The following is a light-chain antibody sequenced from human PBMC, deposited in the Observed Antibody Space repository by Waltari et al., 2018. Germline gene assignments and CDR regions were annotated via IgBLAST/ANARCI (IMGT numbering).Light chain of an antibody. CDR1: DSDVGAYDF. V-gene: IGLV2-14*01. CDR2: EVS. CDR3: SSYTTSSAPGV. J-gene: IGLJ1*01. Sequence: QSALTQPASVSGSPGQSITISCSGTDSDVGAYDFVSWYQQHPGKAPHLIICEVSQRPSGMSNRFSAAKSGNTASLTISWLQAEDEADYYCSSYTTSSAPGVFGTGTRVTVL.